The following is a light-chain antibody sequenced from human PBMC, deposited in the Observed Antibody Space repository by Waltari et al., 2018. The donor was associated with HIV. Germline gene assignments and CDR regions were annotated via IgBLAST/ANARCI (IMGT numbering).Light chain of an antibody. CDR1: QSVFNN. J-gene: IGKJ4*01. Sequence: ILLTQSPATLSVSPGDRATLSCTASQSVFNNLAWHQQRPGQAPRLPIYGASTRITTVPDRFSGSWSGTEFSLANNNLQSEALGLYYGQRYNDWLEPTFGGGTKVEV. CDR2: GAS. V-gene: IGKV3-15*01. CDR3: QRYNDWLEPT.